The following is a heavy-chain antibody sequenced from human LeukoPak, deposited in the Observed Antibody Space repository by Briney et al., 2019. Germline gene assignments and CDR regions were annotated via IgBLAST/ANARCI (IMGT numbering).Heavy chain of an antibody. CDR3: ARDSSPRYSGYDWVY. D-gene: IGHD5-12*01. J-gene: IGHJ4*02. CDR1: GFAFSDYW. V-gene: IGHV3-7*01. Sequence: GGSLRLSRTASGFAFSDYWMSWVRQAPGKGLEWLANINQDGSQTSYVDSVRGRFTVSRDNAKNSLYLQMNSLRADDTAVYYCARDSSPRYSGYDWVYWGRGTLVTVSS. CDR2: INQDGSQT.